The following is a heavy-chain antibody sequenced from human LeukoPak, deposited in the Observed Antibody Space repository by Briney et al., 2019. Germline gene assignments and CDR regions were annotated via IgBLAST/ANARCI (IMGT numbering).Heavy chain of an antibody. V-gene: IGHV3-23*01. Sequence: GGSLRLSCAVSGFTLNSYGMSWVRQAPGKGLKWVAHISVGGGGTKYADSVKGRFTISRDNAKNTLYLQMNTLRAEDTAVYFCENRGLVFRLILVGFNKEPYYFEFWGEGALVTLPS. CDR3: ENRGLVFRLILVGFNKEPYYFEF. CDR1: GFTLNSYG. J-gene: IGHJ4*02. CDR2: ISVGGGGT. D-gene: IGHD3-9*01.